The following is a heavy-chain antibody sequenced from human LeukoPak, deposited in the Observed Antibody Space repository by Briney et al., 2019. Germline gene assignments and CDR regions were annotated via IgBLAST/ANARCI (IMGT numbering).Heavy chain of an antibody. D-gene: IGHD1-7*01. CDR1: GFTFSSYW. J-gene: IGHJ4*02. Sequence: PGGSLRLSCAASGFTFSSYWMSWVRQAPGKGLEWVSSISSSSSYIYYADSVKGRFTISRDNAKNSLYLQMNSLRADDTAVYYCARDRDWNSGFDYWGQGTLVTVSS. CDR3: ARDRDWNSGFDY. V-gene: IGHV3-21*01. CDR2: ISSSSSYI.